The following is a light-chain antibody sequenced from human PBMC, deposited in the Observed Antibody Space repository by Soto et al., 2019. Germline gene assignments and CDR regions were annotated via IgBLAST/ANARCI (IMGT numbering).Light chain of an antibody. CDR2: GAS. J-gene: IGKJ5*01. CDR1: QSVSSN. CDR3: QQYNNWPPRA. V-gene: IGKV3-15*01. Sequence: EIVMTQSPATLSVSPGERATLSCRASQSVSSNFSWYQQKPRQAPSLLIYGASTSATGIPARFSGSGAGTAFTLTISSLQSEDFAVYYCQQYNNWPPRAFGQGTRLEIK.